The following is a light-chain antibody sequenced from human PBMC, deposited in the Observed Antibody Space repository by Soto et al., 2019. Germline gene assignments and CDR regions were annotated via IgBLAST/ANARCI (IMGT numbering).Light chain of an antibody. CDR2: GAS. V-gene: IGKV3-20*01. CDR1: QSVRNN. CDR3: QQYSSSPLT. Sequence: EVVMTQSPATLSVSPGERATLSCKASQSVRNNLVWYLQKPGQAPRLLIYGASSRATGIPDRFSGSGSGTDFTLTISRLEPEDFAVYYCQQYSSSPLTFGGGTKVDIK. J-gene: IGKJ4*01.